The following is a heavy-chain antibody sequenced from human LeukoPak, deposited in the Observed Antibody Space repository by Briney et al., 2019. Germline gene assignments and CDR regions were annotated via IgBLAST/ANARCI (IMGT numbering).Heavy chain of an antibody. CDR1: GGSFSGYY. J-gene: IGHJ5*02. CDR2: INHSGST. D-gene: IGHD3-10*01. V-gene: IGHV4-34*01. Sequence: SETLSLTCAVYGGSFSGYYWSWIRQPPGKGLEWIGEINHSGSTNYNPSLKSRVTISVDTSKNQFSLKLSSVTAADTAVYYCARSYGSGSPYWFDPWGQGTLVTVSS. CDR3: ARSYGSGSPYWFDP.